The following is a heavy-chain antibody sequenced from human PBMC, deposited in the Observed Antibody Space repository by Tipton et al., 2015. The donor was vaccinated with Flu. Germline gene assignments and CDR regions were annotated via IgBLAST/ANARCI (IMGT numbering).Heavy chain of an antibody. D-gene: IGHD5-24*01. CDR3: ATLSRTRRDGYNPKTPN. Sequence: TLSLTCAVSGGSLSGYYWSWIRHPPGKGLEWIGEINPSGGTNYNPSLKSRVTVSIDTSNNQFSLKLSSVTAADTAVYYCATLSRTRRDGYNPKTPNWGPGTLVTVSS. CDR1: GGSLSGYY. V-gene: IGHV4-34*01. CDR2: INPSGGT. J-gene: IGHJ4*02.